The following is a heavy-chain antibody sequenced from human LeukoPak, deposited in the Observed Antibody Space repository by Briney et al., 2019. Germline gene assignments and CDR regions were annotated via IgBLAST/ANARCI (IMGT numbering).Heavy chain of an antibody. J-gene: IGHJ4*02. D-gene: IGHD6-19*01. Sequence: RAGGSLRLSCAASGFTFTNSAMSWVRQAPGKGLEWVSAISGSGGSTYYADSVKGRFTISRDNSKNTLYLQMNSLRAEDTAVYYCAEEKLAVAGKSGFDYWGQGTLVTVSS. CDR1: GFTFTNSA. CDR2: ISGSGGST. V-gene: IGHV3-23*01. CDR3: AEEKLAVAGKSGFDY.